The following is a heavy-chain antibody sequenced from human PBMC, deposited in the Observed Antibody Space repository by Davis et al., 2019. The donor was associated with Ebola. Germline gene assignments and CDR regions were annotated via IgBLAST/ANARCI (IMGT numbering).Heavy chain of an antibody. D-gene: IGHD6-6*01. V-gene: IGHV1-69*13. CDR2: IIPIFGTT. CDR1: GGTFSSYA. CDR3: ARGAPRSIAARPGLRYYYYGMDV. Sequence: SVKVSCKASGGTFSSYAISWVRQAPGQGLEWMGGIIPIFGTTNYAQKFQGRVTITADESTSTAYMELSSLRSEDTAVYYCARGAPRSIAARPGLRYYYYGMDVWGQGTTVTVSS. J-gene: IGHJ6*02.